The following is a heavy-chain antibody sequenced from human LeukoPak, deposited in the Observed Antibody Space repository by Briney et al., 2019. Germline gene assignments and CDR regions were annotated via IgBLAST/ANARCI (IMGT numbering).Heavy chain of an antibody. CDR3: ARFYYDDTGVSYYFDS. J-gene: IGHJ4*02. V-gene: IGHV5-51*01. D-gene: IGHD3-22*01. CDR1: GYSFTSYW. Sequence: GESLKISCKGSGYSFTSYWIGWVRQMPGKGLEWMGIIYPGDSDTRYSPSFQGQVTISADKSISTAYLQWSSLKASDTAMYYCARFYYDDTGVSYYFDSWSQGIPVTVSS. CDR2: IYPGDSDT.